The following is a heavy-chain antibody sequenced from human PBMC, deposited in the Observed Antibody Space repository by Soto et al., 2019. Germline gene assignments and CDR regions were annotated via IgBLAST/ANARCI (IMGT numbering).Heavy chain of an antibody. Sequence: QVQLQESGPGLVKPSETLSLTCIVSGGSISNYYWSWIRQPPGKGLEWIGYIYYRGSTNYNPSLKSRVTISVDTSKNHFSRKLSSVTAADTAVYYCARGGYNWNDVTDYWGQGTLVTVSS. CDR1: GGSISNYY. J-gene: IGHJ4*02. V-gene: IGHV4-59*01. CDR2: IYYRGST. CDR3: ARGGYNWNDVTDY. D-gene: IGHD1-20*01.